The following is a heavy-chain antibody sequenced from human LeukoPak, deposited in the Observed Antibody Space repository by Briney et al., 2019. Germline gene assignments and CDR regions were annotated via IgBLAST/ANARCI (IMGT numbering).Heavy chain of an antibody. D-gene: IGHD3-22*01. Sequence: GGSLRLSCAASGFTFSSYAMHWVRQAPGKGLEWVAVISYDGSNKYYADSVKGRFTISRDNSKNTLYLQMNSLRAEDTTVYYCARDTHYYYDSSGYLLLWGQGTLVTVSS. CDR1: GFTFSSYA. CDR3: ARDTHYYYDSSGYLLL. V-gene: IGHV3-30*04. CDR2: ISYDGSNK. J-gene: IGHJ4*02.